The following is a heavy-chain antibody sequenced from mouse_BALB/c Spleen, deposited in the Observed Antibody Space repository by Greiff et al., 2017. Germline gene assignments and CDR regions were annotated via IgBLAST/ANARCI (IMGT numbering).Heavy chain of an antibody. CDR1: GFSLTSYG. D-gene: IGHD2-3*01. CDR2: IWAGGST. V-gene: IGHV2-9*02. Sequence: VKLMESGPGLVAPSQSLSITCTVSGFSLTSYGVHWVRQPPGKGLEWLGVIWAGGSTNYNSALMSRLSISKDNSKSQVFLKMNSLQTDDTAMYYCARDYDGYYDGAMDYWGQGTSVTVSS. CDR3: ARDYDGYYDGAMDY. J-gene: IGHJ4*01.